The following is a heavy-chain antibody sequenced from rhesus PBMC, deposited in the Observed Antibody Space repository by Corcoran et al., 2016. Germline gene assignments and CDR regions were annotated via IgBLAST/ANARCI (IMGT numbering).Heavy chain of an antibody. Sequence: EVQLVESGGGLVQPGGSLRLSCAASGFTFSNYYMHWVRQAQVKRQEWVGLIRNKPNSYTTEYAAAVKGRFTISRDDSKNTLYPQMSSLKTEDTALYYCTKHSRGLDSWGQGVVVTVSS. CDR2: IRNKPNSYTT. V-gene: IGHV3-20*01. J-gene: IGHJ6*01. CDR3: TKHSRGLDS. CDR1: GFTFSNYY.